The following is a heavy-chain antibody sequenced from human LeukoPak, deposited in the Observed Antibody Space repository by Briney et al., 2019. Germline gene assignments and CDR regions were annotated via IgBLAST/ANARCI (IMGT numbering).Heavy chain of an antibody. CDR3: ASGGRVGDIFDI. J-gene: IGHJ3*02. V-gene: IGHV3-74*01. CDR1: GFTFSTNW. D-gene: IGHD2-15*01. Sequence: GGCLSLSCAASGFTFSTNWMYWVRRAPGKGLVWVSRINSDGRSIGYADSVKGRFTISRDNAYNTLYLQMNSLRAEDTALYYCASGGRVGDIFDIWGQGTMV. CDR2: INSDGRSI.